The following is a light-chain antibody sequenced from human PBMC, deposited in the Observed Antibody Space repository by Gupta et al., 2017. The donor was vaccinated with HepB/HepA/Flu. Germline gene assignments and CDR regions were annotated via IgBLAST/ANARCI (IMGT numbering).Light chain of an antibody. CDR3: QTWGTGDRV. Sequence: QVVLTQSPSASASLGASVKITRTLSSGHSTYTIAWHQQQPEKGPRYLMKLNSDGSHNRGDGIPDRFSGSSAGAERYLTISSLQSEDEAYYYCQTWGTGDRVFGGGTKLTVL. CDR1: SGHSTYT. J-gene: IGLJ3*02. V-gene: IGLV4-69*01. CDR2: LNSDGSH.